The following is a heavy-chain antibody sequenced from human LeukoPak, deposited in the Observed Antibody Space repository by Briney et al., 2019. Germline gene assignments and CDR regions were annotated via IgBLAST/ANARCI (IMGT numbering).Heavy chain of an antibody. CDR1: GGSISSYY. J-gene: IGHJ4*02. Sequence: SETLSLTCTVSGGSISSYYWSWIRQPPGKGLEWIGYIYYSGSTNYNPSLKSRVTISVDTSKNQFSLKLSSVTAADTAVYYCARHPSSTYFDYWGQGALVTASS. CDR2: IYYSGST. CDR3: ARHPSSTYFDY. V-gene: IGHV4-59*08.